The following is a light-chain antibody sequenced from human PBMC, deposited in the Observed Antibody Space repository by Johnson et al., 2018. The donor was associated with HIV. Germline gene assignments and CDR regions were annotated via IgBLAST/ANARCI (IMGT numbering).Light chain of an antibody. CDR3: GTWDSSLSAARA. J-gene: IGLJ1*01. CDR1: SSNIGKNY. Sequence: SVLTQPPSVSAAPGQKVTISCSGSSSNIGKNYVSWYQQLPGTAPKLLIYDNNKRPSGIPDRFSGSKSGTSATLGITGLQTGDEADYYCGTWDSSLSAARAFGPGTKVTVL. CDR2: DNN. V-gene: IGLV1-51*01.